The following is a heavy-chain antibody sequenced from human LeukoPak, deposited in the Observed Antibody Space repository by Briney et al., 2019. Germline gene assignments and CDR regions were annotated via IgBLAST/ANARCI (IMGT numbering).Heavy chain of an antibody. CDR3: ARERVLWSGYYLARRDYMDV. CDR2: IYTSGST. D-gene: IGHD3-3*01. CDR1: GGSISSYY. J-gene: IGHJ6*03. Sequence: SETLSLTCTVSGGSISSYYWSWIRQPAGKGLEWIGRIYTSGSTNYNPSLKSRVTMSVDTSKNQFSLKLSSVTAADTAVHYCARERVLWSGYYLARRDYMDVWGKGTTVTVSS. V-gene: IGHV4-4*07.